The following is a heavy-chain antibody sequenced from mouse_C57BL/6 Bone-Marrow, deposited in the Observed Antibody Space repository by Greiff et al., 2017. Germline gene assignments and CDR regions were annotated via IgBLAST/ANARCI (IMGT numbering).Heavy chain of an antibody. CDR1: GFTFSDYG. CDR3: ARLYYYGSLYYYAMDY. J-gene: IGHJ4*01. Sequence: EVKLMESGGGLVKPGGSLKLSCAASGFTFSDYGMHWVRQAPEQGLEWVAYISSGSSTIYYADTVKGRFTISRDNAKNTLFLQMTSLRSEDTAMYYGARLYYYGSLYYYAMDYWGQGTSVTVSS. V-gene: IGHV5-17*01. D-gene: IGHD1-1*01. CDR2: ISSGSSTI.